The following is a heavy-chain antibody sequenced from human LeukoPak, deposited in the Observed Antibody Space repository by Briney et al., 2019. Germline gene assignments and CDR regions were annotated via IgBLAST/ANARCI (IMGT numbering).Heavy chain of an antibody. CDR2: ISSGSSTI. J-gene: IGHJ4*02. CDR3: ARVSNYGGADY. V-gene: IGHV3-48*02. Sequence: PTGGSLRLSCAASGFTFSGYNLNWVRQAPGKGLEWVSYISSGSSTIYYADSVKGRFTISRDNAKNSLYLQSSSLRDEDTAVYYCARVSNYGGADYWGQGTLVTVSA. D-gene: IGHD4-23*01. CDR1: GFTFSGYN.